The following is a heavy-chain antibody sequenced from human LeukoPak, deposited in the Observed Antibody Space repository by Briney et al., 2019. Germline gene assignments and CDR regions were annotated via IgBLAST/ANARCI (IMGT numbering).Heavy chain of an antibody. V-gene: IGHV1-2*02. J-gene: IGHJ4*02. CDR3: ARDRKRIAAAGPYFDY. CDR1: GYTFTGYY. D-gene: IGHD6-13*01. Sequence: EASVKVSCKASGYTFTGYYMHWVRQAPGQGLEWMGWINPNSGGTNYAQKFQGRVTMTRDTSISTAYMELSSLRSEDTAVYYCARDRKRIAAAGPYFDYWGQGTLVTVSS. CDR2: INPNSGGT.